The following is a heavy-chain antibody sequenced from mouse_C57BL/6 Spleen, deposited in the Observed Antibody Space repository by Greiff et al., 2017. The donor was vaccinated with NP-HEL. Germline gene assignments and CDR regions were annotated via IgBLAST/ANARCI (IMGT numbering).Heavy chain of an antibody. J-gene: IGHJ2*01. CDR2: ISYDGSN. CDR1: GYSITSGYY. V-gene: IGHV3-6*01. Sequence: ESGPGLVKPSQSLSLTCSVTGYSITSGYYWNWIRQFPGNKLEWMGYISYDGSNNYNPSLKNRISITRDTSKNQFFLQLNSVTTEDTATYYCARAPSITTVVATNFDYWGQGTTLTVSS. D-gene: IGHD1-1*01. CDR3: ARAPSITTVVATNFDY.